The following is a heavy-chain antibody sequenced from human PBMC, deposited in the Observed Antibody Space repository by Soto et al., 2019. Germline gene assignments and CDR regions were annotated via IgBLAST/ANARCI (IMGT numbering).Heavy chain of an antibody. CDR1: GGTFSSYT. CDR3: ARDYYVSYFDY. D-gene: IGHD1-26*01. V-gene: IGHV1-69*02. CDR2: IIPILGIA. J-gene: IGHJ4*02. Sequence: QVQLVQSGAEVKKPGSSVKVSCKASGGTFSSYTISWVRQAPGQGLEWMGRIIPILGIANYAQKFQGRVTITADKFTSTAYMELSSLRSEDTAVYYCARDYYVSYFDYWGQGTLVTVSS.